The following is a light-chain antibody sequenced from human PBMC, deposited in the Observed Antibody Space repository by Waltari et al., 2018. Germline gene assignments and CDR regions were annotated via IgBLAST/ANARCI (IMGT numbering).Light chain of an antibody. CDR1: SLRSYY. Sequence: SSELTQDPAVSVAMGQTVRITCQGDSLRSYYASWYQQRPGQAPILVIYDKNNRPSGVPDRFSGSSSQNTGSLTSTGAQAEDEASYYCHSRDASGVAGSFGGGTKLTVL. CDR3: HSRDASGVAGS. CDR2: DKN. J-gene: IGLJ2*01. V-gene: IGLV3-19*01.